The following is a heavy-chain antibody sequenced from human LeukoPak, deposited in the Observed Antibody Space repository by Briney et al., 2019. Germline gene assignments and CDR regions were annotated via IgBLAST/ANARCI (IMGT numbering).Heavy chain of an antibody. CDR3: ARDGDCTTTSCYSLYDYYGMDV. V-gene: IGHV1-18*04. CDR1: GYTFTNYG. J-gene: IGHJ6*04. Sequence: ASVKVSCKASGYTFTNYGISWVRQAPGQGLEWMGWISVYNGNTNYAQKLQGRLTMTTDTSTSTAYMELRSLRSDDTAVYYCARDGDCTTTSCYSLYDYYGMDVWGKGTTVTVSS. CDR2: ISVYNGNT. D-gene: IGHD2-2*01.